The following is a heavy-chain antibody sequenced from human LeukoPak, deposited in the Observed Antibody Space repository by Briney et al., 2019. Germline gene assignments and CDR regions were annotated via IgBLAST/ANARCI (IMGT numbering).Heavy chain of an antibody. CDR1: GGSISSSNW. CDR2: ISHSGST. Sequence: PSGTLSLTCAVSGGSISSSNWWSWVRQPPGKGLEWMGTISHSGSTNYNPSLKSRVTMSVDTSKNQFSLKLNSVTAADTAVYYCAKKDYYYMDVWGKGTTVTVSS. CDR3: AKKDYYYMDV. V-gene: IGHV4-4*02. J-gene: IGHJ6*03.